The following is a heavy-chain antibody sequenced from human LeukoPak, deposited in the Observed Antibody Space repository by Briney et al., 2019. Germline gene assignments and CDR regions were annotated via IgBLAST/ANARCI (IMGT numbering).Heavy chain of an antibody. CDR3: ARGRGSYSVLDY. V-gene: IGHV3-30-3*01. J-gene: IGHJ4*02. Sequence: GGSLRLSCAASGFTFSSYAMHWVRQAPGKGLEWVAVISYDGSNKYYADSVKGRFTISRDNSKNTLYLQMNGLRAEDTAVYYCARGRGSYSVLDYWGQGTLVTVSS. D-gene: IGHD1-26*01. CDR1: GFTFSSYA. CDR2: ISYDGSNK.